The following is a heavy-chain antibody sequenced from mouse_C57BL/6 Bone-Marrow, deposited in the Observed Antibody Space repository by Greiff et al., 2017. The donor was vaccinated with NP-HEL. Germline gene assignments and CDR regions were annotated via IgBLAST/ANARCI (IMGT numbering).Heavy chain of an antibody. Sequence: VQLQQSGTVLARPGASVKMSCKTSGYTFTSYWMHWVKQRPGQGLEWIGAIYPGNSDTSYNQKFKGKAKLTAVTSASTAYMELSSLTNKDSAVYYCTREGDYGNPYYYAMDYWGQGTSVTVSS. CDR3: TREGDYGNPYYYAMDY. CDR2: IYPGNSDT. CDR1: GYTFTSYW. J-gene: IGHJ4*01. V-gene: IGHV1-5*01. D-gene: IGHD2-1*01.